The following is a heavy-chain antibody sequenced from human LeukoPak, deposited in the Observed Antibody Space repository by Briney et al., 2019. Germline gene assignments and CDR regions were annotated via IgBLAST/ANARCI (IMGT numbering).Heavy chain of an antibody. CDR1: GGSISNSRYY. Sequence: PSETLSLTCTVSGGSISNSRYYWGWIRQSPGKGLEWIGGIYYTGITYYSLSLESRVTMSVDTSQNQFSLELRSVSAADTAVYYCARQRFYYSDSSGYYFDGSLFDYWGQGTLVTVSS. V-gene: IGHV4-39*01. J-gene: IGHJ4*02. CDR2: IYYTGIT. CDR3: ARQRFYYSDSSGYYFDGSLFDY. D-gene: IGHD3-22*01.